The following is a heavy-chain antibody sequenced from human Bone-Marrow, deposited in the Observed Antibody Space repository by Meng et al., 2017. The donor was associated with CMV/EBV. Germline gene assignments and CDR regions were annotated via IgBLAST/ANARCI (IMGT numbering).Heavy chain of an antibody. J-gene: IGHJ6*02. CDR2: TYYRSKWYN. CDR3: ARVGCSGGSCYPPPPYYYGMDF. CDR1: GDSVSSNSAA. V-gene: IGHV6-1*01. D-gene: IGHD2-15*01. Sequence: SETLSLTCAISGDSVSSNSAAWNWIRQSPSRGLEWLGRTYYRSKWYNDYAVSVKSRITINPDTSKNQFSLQLNSVTPEDTAVYYCARVGCSGGSCYPPPPYYYGMDFWSQGTTVTVSS.